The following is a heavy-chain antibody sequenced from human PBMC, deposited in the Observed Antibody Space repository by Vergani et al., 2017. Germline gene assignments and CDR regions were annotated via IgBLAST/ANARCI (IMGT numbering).Heavy chain of an antibody. D-gene: IGHD2-15*01. Sequence: QVQLVESAGGVVQPGGSLRLSCPASGFPFSNFGMHWIRQAPGKGLEWLAYIGKDGINTRYIDSVKGRFTVYRDNSKDILYLQMDSLRSEDTARYCCSKFLRDSTDGCPDTWGPGILVIVSS. CDR1: GFPFSNFG. CDR2: IGKDGINT. V-gene: IGHV3-30*02. CDR3: SKFLRDSTDGCPDT. J-gene: IGHJ5*02.